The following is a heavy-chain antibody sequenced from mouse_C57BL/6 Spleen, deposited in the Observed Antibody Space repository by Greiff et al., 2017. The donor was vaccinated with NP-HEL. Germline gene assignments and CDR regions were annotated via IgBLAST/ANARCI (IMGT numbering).Heavy chain of an antibody. CDR3: ARYNLGGGYFDV. J-gene: IGHJ1*03. CDR2: IRNKANGYTT. CDR1: GFTFTDYY. Sequence: EVKLMESGGGLVQPGGSLSLSCAASGFTFTDYYMSWVRQPPGKALEWLGFIRNKANGYTTEYSASVKGRFTISRDNSQSILYLQMNARRAEVSATYYCARYNLGGGYFDVWGTGATVTVSS. V-gene: IGHV7-3*01. D-gene: IGHD4-1*01.